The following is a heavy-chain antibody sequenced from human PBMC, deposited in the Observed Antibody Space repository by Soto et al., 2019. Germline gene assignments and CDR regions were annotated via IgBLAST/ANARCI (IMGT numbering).Heavy chain of an antibody. CDR2: IYYSGST. D-gene: IGHD5-12*01. CDR3: ARVGRYSGYEGADYYFDY. V-gene: IGHV4-59*01. Sequence: SETLSLTCTVSGGSISSYYWSWIRQPPGKGLEWIGYIYYSGSTNYNPSLKSRVTISVDTSKNQFSLKLSSVTAADTAVYYCARVGRYSGYEGADYYFDYWGQGTLVTVSS. J-gene: IGHJ4*02. CDR1: GGSISSYY.